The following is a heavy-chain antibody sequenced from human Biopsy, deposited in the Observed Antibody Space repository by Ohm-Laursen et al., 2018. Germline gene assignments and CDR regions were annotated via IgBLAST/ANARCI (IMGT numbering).Heavy chain of an antibody. CDR3: ARATNSTGWPYYYFYGMDV. CDR1: GGSISSDY. Sequence: SDTLSLTCTVSGGSISSDYWSWIRQTPGKGLEWIGYIYYSGSTNYNPSLKSRVTISVDESKNQFSLRLNSVTAADTAVYYCARATNSTGWPYYYFYGMDVWGQGTTVTVSS. CDR2: IYYSGST. D-gene: IGHD2/OR15-2a*01. J-gene: IGHJ6*02. V-gene: IGHV4-59*07.